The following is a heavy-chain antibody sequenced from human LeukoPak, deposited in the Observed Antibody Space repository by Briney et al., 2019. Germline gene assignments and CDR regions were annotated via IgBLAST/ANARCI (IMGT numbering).Heavy chain of an antibody. D-gene: IGHD2-15*01. Sequence: GGSLRLSCAASGFTFSSYAMHWVRQAPGKGLEWVAVISYDGSNKYYADSVKGRFTNSRDNAQNSVYLQMNSLRAEDTAVYYCAREGRLRPSHIDYWGQGTLVTVSS. CDR2: ISYDGSNK. V-gene: IGHV3-30-3*01. CDR1: GFTFSSYA. J-gene: IGHJ4*02. CDR3: AREGRLRPSHIDY.